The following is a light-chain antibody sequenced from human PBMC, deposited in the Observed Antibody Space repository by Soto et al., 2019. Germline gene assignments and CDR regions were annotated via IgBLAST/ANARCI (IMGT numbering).Light chain of an antibody. CDR3: QQYNSWPLT. Sequence: EIVFTQSPATLSLSPGERATLSCRASQSVSSYLAWYRQRPGQAPRLLIYDASNRATGIPARFSGSGAGTDCTRTISSLQSEDVAVYYCQQYNSWPLTFGQGTKVDIK. CDR2: DAS. J-gene: IGKJ1*01. CDR1: QSVSSY. V-gene: IGKV3-11*01.